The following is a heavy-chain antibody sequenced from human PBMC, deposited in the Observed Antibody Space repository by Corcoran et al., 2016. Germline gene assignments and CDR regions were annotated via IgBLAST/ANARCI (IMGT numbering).Heavy chain of an antibody. CDR1: GGSISSSSYY. CDR3: ASISYYCSSTSCPFYGMDV. D-gene: IGHD2-2*01. J-gene: IGHJ6*02. Sequence: QLQLQESGPGLVKPSETLSLTCTVSGGSISSSSYYWGWIRQPPGKGLEWIGSIYYSGSTYYNPSLKSRVTISVDTSKNQFSLKLSSVTAADTAVYYCASISYYCSSTSCPFYGMDVWGQGTTVTVSS. V-gene: IGHV4-39*01. CDR2: IYYSGST.